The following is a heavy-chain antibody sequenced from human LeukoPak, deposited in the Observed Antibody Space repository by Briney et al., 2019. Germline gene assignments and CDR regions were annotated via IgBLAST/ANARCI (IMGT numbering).Heavy chain of an antibody. D-gene: IGHD6-19*01. Sequence: GGSLRLSCAASGFTFSSYWLSWVRQAPGKGLEWVANIKQDGSEKYYVDSVKGRFTISRDNAKNSLYLQMNSLRAEDTAVYYCARDYSSGWYDYHYYYMDVWGKGATVTISS. CDR1: GFTFSSYW. J-gene: IGHJ6*03. CDR2: IKQDGSEK. V-gene: IGHV3-7*01. CDR3: ARDYSSGWYDYHYYYMDV.